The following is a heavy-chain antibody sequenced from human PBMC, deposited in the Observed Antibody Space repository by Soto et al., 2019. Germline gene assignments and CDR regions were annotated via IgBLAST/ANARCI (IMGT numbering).Heavy chain of an antibody. CDR2: FDPEDGET. V-gene: IGHV1-24*01. Sequence: GASVKVSCKVSGYTLTELSMHWVRQAPGKGLEWMGGFDPEDGETIYAQKFQGRVTMTEDTSTDTAYMELSSLRSEDTAVYYCATRITMVRGVKGDYWGQGTLVTVSS. CDR1: GYTLTELS. J-gene: IGHJ4*02. D-gene: IGHD3-10*01. CDR3: ATRITMVRGVKGDY.